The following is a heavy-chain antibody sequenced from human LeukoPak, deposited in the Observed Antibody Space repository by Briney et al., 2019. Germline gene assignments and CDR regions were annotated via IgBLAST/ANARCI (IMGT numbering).Heavy chain of an antibody. D-gene: IGHD2-15*01. CDR1: GYSFTSHW. J-gene: IGHJ4*02. CDR2: IYPGDSDT. CDR3: ARQKWGSYEGGSCWAGFGY. Sequence: GESLKISCKGSGYSFTSHWIGWVRQMPGKGLEWMGIIYPGDSDTRYSASFQGQVTISVDKSISTAYLQRSSLKASDTAMYYCARQKWGSYEGGSCWAGFGYWGQGTPVTGSS. V-gene: IGHV5-51*01.